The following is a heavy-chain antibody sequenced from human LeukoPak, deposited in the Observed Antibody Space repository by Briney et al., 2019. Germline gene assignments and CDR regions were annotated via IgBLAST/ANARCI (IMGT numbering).Heavy chain of an antibody. D-gene: IGHD3-3*01. CDR1: GFTFSSYA. CDR2: ISSSSSYI. CDR3: ARDSSIFGVVISYYFDY. J-gene: IGHJ4*02. Sequence: GGSLRLSCAASGFTFSSYAMHWVRQAPGKGLEWVSSISSSSSYIYYADSVKGRFTISRDNAKNSLYLQMNSLRAEDTAVYYCARDSSIFGVVISYYFDYWGQGTLVTVSS. V-gene: IGHV3-21*01.